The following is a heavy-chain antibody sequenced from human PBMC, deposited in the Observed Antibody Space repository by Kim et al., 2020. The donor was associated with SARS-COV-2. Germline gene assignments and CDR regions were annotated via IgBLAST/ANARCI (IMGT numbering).Heavy chain of an antibody. CDR3: ARDLPYYYDSSGYYYGIQE. V-gene: IGHV6-1*01. CDR2: TYYRSKWYN. CDR1: GDSVSSNSAA. D-gene: IGHD3-22*01. J-gene: IGHJ4*02. Sequence: SQTLSLTCAISGDSVSSNSAAWNWIRQSPSRGLEWLGRTYYRSKWYNDYAVSVKSRITINPDTSKNQFSLQLNSVTPEDTAVYYCARDLPYYYDSSGYYYGIQEWGQGTLVTVSS.